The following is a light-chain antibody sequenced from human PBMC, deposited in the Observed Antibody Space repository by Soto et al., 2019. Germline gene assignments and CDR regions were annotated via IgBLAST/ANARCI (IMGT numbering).Light chain of an antibody. CDR2: DAS. V-gene: IGKV1-5*01. CDR1: QSISSW. J-gene: IGKJ4*01. Sequence: DIHMIQSPSTLSASVGDRVTITCRASQSISSWLAWYQQKPGKAPKLLIYDASSLESGVPSRFSGSGSGTEFTLTISSLQPDDFATYYCQQYNSYPLTFGGGTKVDIK. CDR3: QQYNSYPLT.